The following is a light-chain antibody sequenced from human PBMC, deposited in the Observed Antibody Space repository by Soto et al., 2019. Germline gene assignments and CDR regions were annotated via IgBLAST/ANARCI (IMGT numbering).Light chain of an antibody. Sequence: QSVLTHPASVSGSPGQSITISCTGTSSDVGGYNYVSWYQQHPGKAPKLMIYDVSNRHSGVSNRFSGSKSGNTASLTISGLQAEDEADSYCSSYTSSDVFGNGTKVTVL. V-gene: IGLV2-14*01. CDR3: SSYTSSDV. CDR2: DVS. J-gene: IGLJ1*01. CDR1: SSDVGGYNY.